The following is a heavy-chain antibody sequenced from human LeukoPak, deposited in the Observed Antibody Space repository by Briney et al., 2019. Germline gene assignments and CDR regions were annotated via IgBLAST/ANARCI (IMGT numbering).Heavy chain of an antibody. Sequence: GGSLRLSCAASGFAFSVYAMSWLRQPPGKGLEWVSTINANSGTTSYAASVRGRFSISRDNSKNTLYLQLNTLRADDTATYYCAKGNWRYFDYWGQGTLVTVSS. D-gene: IGHD1-1*01. CDR2: INANSGTT. V-gene: IGHV3-23*01. J-gene: IGHJ4*02. CDR1: GFAFSVYA. CDR3: AKGNWRYFDY.